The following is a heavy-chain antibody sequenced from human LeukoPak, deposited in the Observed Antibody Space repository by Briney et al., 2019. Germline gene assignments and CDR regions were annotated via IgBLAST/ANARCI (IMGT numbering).Heavy chain of an antibody. CDR2: ISDSGRTP. V-gene: IGHV3-23*01. CDR1: GFTFNDYA. Sequence: QPGGSLRLSCAASGFTFNDYAMSWVRQAPGKGLEWVSGISDSGRTPYYTDSVRGRFTISRDNSKNTVYLQMRNLRADDTAVYFCARHDSFIPYWGQGIVVTVSS. CDR3: ARHDSFIPY. D-gene: IGHD3-16*02. J-gene: IGHJ4*02.